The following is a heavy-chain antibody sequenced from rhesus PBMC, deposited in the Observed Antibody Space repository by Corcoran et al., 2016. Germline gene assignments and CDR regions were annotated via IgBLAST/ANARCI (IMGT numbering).Heavy chain of an antibody. CDR3: ARGLSWNYRLDY. D-gene: IGHD1-1*01. Sequence: QVQLQESGPGVVKPSETLSLTCAVSGYSISSGYDWSWIRQPPGKGLEWIGYIYCSSGSTNYNPSLKNRVTISKDTSKNQFSLKLSSVTAADTAVYYCARGLSWNYRLDYWGQGVLVTVSS. V-gene: IGHV4-76*01. CDR1: GYSISSGYD. CDR2: IYCSSGST. J-gene: IGHJ4*01.